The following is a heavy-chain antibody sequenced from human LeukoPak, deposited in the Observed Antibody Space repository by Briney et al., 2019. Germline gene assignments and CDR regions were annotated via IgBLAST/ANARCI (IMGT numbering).Heavy chain of an antibody. V-gene: IGHV1-2*02. Sequence: ASVKVSCKASGYTFNGYYMHWVRQAPGQGLEWMGWINPNSGGTNYAQKFQGRVTMTRDTSISTAYMELSRLRSDDTAVHYCARDLLAAAGTGYWGQGTLVTVSS. CDR1: GYTFNGYY. J-gene: IGHJ4*02. CDR3: ARDLLAAAGTGY. D-gene: IGHD6-13*01. CDR2: INPNSGGT.